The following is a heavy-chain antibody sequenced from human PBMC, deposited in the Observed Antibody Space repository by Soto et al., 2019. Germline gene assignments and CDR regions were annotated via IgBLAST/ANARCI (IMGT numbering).Heavy chain of an antibody. V-gene: IGHV3-15*01. J-gene: IGHJ3*02. CDR3: TTDHYGSGSYYDAFDI. Sequence: GGSLRLSCAASGFTFSNAWMSWVRQAPGKGLEWVGRIKSKTDGGTTDYAAPVKGRFTISRDDSKNTLYLQMNSLKTEDTAVYYCTTDHYGSGSYYDAFDIWGQGTIVTVSS. D-gene: IGHD3-10*01. CDR2: IKSKTDGGTT. CDR1: GFTFSNAW.